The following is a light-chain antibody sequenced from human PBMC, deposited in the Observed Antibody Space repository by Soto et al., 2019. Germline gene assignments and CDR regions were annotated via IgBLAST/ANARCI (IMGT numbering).Light chain of an antibody. CDR1: SSNIGSNY. CDR3: AAWDDSLSGWV. CDR2: RTN. Sequence: QSVLTQPPSASGTPGQRVTSSCSGSSSNIGSNYVYWYQQLPGTAPKLLIYRTNQRPSGVPDRFSGSKSGTSASLAISGLRSEDEADYSCAAWDDSLSGWVFGGGTKVTVL. J-gene: IGLJ3*02. V-gene: IGLV1-47*01.